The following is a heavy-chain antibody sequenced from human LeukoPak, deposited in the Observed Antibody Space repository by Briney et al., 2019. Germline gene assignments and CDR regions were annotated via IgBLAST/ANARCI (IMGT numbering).Heavy chain of an antibody. Sequence: GGSLRLSCAASGFTFSSYAMSWVRQAPGEGLEWVSTVSGSGGNTYYADSVKGRFTISRDNTKNTLYLQMNSLRAEDTAVYYCVRESPVAAVGRSWFDPWAREPWSPSPQ. CDR1: GFTFSSYA. D-gene: IGHD6-13*01. CDR2: VSGSGGNT. CDR3: VRESPVAAVGRSWFDP. J-gene: IGHJ5*02. V-gene: IGHV3-23*01.